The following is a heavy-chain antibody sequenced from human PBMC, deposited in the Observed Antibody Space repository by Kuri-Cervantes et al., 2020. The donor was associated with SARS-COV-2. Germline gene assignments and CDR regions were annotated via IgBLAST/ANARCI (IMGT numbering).Heavy chain of an antibody. CDR3: ARGVVTIYGFLVLLPAPGWLDP. D-gene: IGHD3-3*01. V-gene: IGHV4-39*02. J-gene: IGHJ5*02. Sequence: SETLSLTCTVSGGSIGRRNYYWGWIRQPPGKGLEWIGNIYYSGNTYYNPSLKSRVTISVDTSKNLFSLKLTSVTAADTAVYFCARGVVTIYGFLVLLPAPGWLDPWGQGTLVTVSS. CDR2: IYYSGNT. CDR1: GGSIGRRNYY.